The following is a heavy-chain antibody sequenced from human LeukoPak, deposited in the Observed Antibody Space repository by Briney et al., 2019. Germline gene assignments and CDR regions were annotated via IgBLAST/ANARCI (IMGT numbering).Heavy chain of an antibody. D-gene: IGHD6-19*01. CDR1: GYSFTNYD. Sequence: ASVKVSCKASGYSFTNYDINWVRQATGQGLEWMGWMNPKSGDTGYAQKLQGRVTMTTDTSTSTAYMELRSLRSDDTAVYYCARTVAGGHFDYWGQGTLVTVSS. J-gene: IGHJ4*02. CDR3: ARTVAGGHFDY. V-gene: IGHV1-8*02. CDR2: MNPKSGDT.